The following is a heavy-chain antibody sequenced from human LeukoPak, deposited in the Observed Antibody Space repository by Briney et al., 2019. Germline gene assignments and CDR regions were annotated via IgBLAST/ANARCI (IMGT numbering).Heavy chain of an antibody. CDR1: GFTFSSYA. Sequence: GGSLRLSCAASGFTFSSYAMSWVRQAPGKGLEWVSAISGSGGSTYYADSVKGRFTISRDNSKNTLYLQMNSLRAGDTAVYYCRNLGSSSWYAIYYYYYYMDVWGKGTTVTVSS. CDR2: ISGSGGST. V-gene: IGHV3-23*01. CDR3: RNLGSSSWYAIYYYYYYMDV. D-gene: IGHD6-13*01. J-gene: IGHJ6*03.